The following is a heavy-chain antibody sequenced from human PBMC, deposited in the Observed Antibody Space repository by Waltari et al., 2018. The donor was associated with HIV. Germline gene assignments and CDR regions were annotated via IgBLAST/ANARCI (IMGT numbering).Heavy chain of an antibody. V-gene: IGHV3-53*01. Sequence: EVQLVESGGGLIETGGYLRLSCAASGFTVGSTSMSWVRQAPGKGLEWVSVIYSGGSRYYADSVKGRFTISRDNSKNTVSLHMNSLRAEDTAVYYCARDPRSSGYYGVDVWGQGTAVTVSS. D-gene: IGHD1-26*01. J-gene: IGHJ6*02. CDR1: GFTVGSTS. CDR3: ARDPRSSGYYGVDV. CDR2: IYSGGSR.